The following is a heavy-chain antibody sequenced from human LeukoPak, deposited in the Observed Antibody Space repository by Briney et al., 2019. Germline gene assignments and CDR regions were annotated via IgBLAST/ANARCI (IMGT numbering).Heavy chain of an antibody. CDR1: GFTFSSYA. V-gene: IGHV3-23*01. CDR3: AMIAGRVLASGNFDY. J-gene: IGHJ4*02. CDR2: ISGSGGST. D-gene: IGHD2-21*01. Sequence: GGSLRLSCAASGFTFSSYAMSWVRQAPGKGLEWVSAISGSGGSTYYADSVKGRFTISRDNSKNTLYLQKNSLRAEDTAVYYCAMIAGRVLASGNFDYWGQGTLVTVSS.